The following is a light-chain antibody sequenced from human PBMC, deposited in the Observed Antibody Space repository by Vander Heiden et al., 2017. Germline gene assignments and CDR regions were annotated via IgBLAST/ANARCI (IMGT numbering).Light chain of an antibody. V-gene: IGLV3-10*01. Sequence: SHELTQPPSASVSPGQTARHTCSGDGLPKKFAYWYQQKSGLAPVLVIYEDNKRPSEIPERFSGSSSGTMATLTISGAQVEDEADYYCLSTDNSSNHVIFGGGTKLTVL. CDR3: LSTDNSSNHVI. CDR1: GLPKKF. J-gene: IGLJ2*01. CDR2: EDN.